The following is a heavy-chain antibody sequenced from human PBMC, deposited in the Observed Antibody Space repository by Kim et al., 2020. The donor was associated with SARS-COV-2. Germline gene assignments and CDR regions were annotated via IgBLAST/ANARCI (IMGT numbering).Heavy chain of an antibody. D-gene: IGHD3-10*01. V-gene: IGHV4-59*01. Sequence: SETLSLTCTVSGGSISSYYWSWIRQPPGKGLEWIGYIYYSGSTNYNPSLKSRVTISVDTSKNQFSLKLSSVTAADTAVYYCARSYYYGSGSLGPWGQGTLVTVSS. J-gene: IGHJ5*02. CDR1: GGSISSYY. CDR3: ARSYYYGSGSLGP. CDR2: IYYSGST.